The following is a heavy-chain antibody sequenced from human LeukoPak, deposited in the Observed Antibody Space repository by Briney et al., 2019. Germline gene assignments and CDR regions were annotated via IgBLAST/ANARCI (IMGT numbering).Heavy chain of an antibody. CDR3: ARAGYCSGGSCYRAENFDY. V-gene: IGHV1-18*01. CDR2: MSAYNGNR. CDR1: GYTFTSYG. J-gene: IGHJ4*02. Sequence: ASVKVSCKASGYTFTSYGISWVRQAPGQGLEWMGWMSAYNGNRKYAQSLQGRVSLTTDTSTSTAYMELRSLRSDDTAVYYCARAGYCSGGSCYRAENFDYWGQGTLVTVSS. D-gene: IGHD2-15*01.